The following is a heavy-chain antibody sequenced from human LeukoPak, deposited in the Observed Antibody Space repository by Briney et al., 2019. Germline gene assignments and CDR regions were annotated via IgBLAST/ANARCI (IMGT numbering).Heavy chain of an antibody. D-gene: IGHD3-10*01. CDR3: ARALGPIEY. CDR2: MSSSGSTI. V-gene: IGHV3-11*04. CDR1: GFSFSDDY. Sequence: GGSLRLSCEGSGFSFSDDYMSWLRQVPGKGLEWVSYMSSSGSTIFYADSVKGRFNISRDNAKKSLYLQMNSLRVEDTAVYYCARALGPIEYWGRGTLVTVSS. J-gene: IGHJ4*02.